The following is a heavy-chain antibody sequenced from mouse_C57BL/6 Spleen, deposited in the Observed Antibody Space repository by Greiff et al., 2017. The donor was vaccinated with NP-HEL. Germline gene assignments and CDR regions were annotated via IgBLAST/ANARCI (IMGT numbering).Heavy chain of an antibody. CDR3: ARREYGNYDYAMDY. CDR1: GYTFTDYY. J-gene: IGHJ4*01. D-gene: IGHD2-10*02. V-gene: IGHV1-26*01. CDR2: INPNNGGT. Sequence: EVQLQQSGPELVKPGASVKISCKASGYTFTDYYMNWVKQSHGKSLEWIGDINPNNGGTSYNQKFKGKATLTVDKSSSTAYMELRSLTSEDSAVYYCARREYGNYDYAMDYWGQGTSVTVSS.